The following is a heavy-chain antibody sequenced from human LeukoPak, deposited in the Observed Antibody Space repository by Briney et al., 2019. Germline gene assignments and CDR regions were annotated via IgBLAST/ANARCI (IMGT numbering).Heavy chain of an antibody. V-gene: IGHV1-18*01. CDR1: GYTFTSYG. J-gene: IGHJ4*02. D-gene: IGHD3-16*01. Sequence: ASVKVSCKASGYTFTSYGISWVRQAPGQGLEWMGWISAYNGNTNYAQKLQGRVTITADKSTSTAYMELSSLRSEDTAVYYCGRDGGEKAKATGVLRFDYWGQGTLVTVSS. CDR3: GRDGGEKAKATGVLRFDY. CDR2: ISAYNGNT.